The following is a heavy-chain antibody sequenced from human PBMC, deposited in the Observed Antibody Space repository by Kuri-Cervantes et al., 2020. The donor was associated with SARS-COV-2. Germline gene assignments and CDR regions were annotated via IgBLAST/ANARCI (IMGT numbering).Heavy chain of an antibody. J-gene: IGHJ5*02. D-gene: IGHD6-25*01. V-gene: IGHV4-39*07. CDR1: GGSISSSSYY. CDR3: ARWAVPRLRFDP. CDR2: IYTSGST. Sequence: SETLSLTCTVSGGSISSSSYYWGWIRQPPGKGLEWIGSIYTSGSTNYNPSLKSRVTMSVDTSKNQFSLKLSSVTAADTAVYYCARWAVPRLRFDPWGQGTLVTVSS.